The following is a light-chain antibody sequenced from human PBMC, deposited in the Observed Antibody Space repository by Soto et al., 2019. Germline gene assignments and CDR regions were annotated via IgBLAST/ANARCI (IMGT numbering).Light chain of an antibody. Sequence: QAVVTQEASLSVSPGTTVTLTCGLSSGSVSANYYPSWYQQTPGQAPRTLIYNTNTRSSGVPDRFSGSILGNKAALTITGAQADDESHYYCVLYMGSGIWVFGGGTQLTLL. CDR1: SGSVSANYY. J-gene: IGLJ3*02. CDR2: NTN. V-gene: IGLV8-61*01. CDR3: VLYMGSGIWV.